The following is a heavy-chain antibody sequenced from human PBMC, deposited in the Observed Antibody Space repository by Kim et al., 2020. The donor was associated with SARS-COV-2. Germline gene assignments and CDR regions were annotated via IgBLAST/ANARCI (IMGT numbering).Heavy chain of an antibody. D-gene: IGHD3-22*01. CDR2: IYHSGST. Sequence: SETLSLTCAVSGGSISSSNWWSWVRQPPGKGLEWIGEIYHSGSTNYNPSLKSRVTISVDKSKNQFSLKLSSVTAADTAVYYCARGYSLYYYDSSGAFDIWGQGTMVTVSS. CDR1: GGSISSSNW. CDR3: ARGYSLYYYDSSGAFDI. J-gene: IGHJ3*02. V-gene: IGHV4-4*02.